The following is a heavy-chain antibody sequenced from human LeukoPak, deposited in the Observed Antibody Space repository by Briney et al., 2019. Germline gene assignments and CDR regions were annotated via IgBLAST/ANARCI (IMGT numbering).Heavy chain of an antibody. CDR3: ARGIQLWTFDY. CDR1: GYSFTTYW. CDR2: IYPGDSDT. Sequence: GESLKISCKGSGYSFTTYWIGWVRQMPGKGLEWMGIIYPGDSDTRYSPSFQGQVTISADKSISTAYLHRSSLKASDTAMYYCARGIQLWTFDYWGQGTLVTVSS. D-gene: IGHD5-18*01. V-gene: IGHV5-51*01. J-gene: IGHJ4*02.